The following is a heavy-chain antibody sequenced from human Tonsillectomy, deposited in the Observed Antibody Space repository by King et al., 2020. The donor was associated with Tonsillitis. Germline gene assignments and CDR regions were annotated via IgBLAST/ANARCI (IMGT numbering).Heavy chain of an antibody. J-gene: IGHJ4*02. CDR2: IYPGDSDT. CDR1: AYSFTTYW. V-gene: IGHV5-51*01. Sequence: QLVQSGAEVKKPGESLKIACKGSAYSFTTYWIAWVRQKPGKGLEYMGIIYPGDSDTRYSPSFQGQVTISADKSISAAYLQWSSLRASDTAMYYCARLQYSSGWYLDSWGQGTLVTVSS. D-gene: IGHD6-19*01. CDR3: ARLQYSSGWYLDS.